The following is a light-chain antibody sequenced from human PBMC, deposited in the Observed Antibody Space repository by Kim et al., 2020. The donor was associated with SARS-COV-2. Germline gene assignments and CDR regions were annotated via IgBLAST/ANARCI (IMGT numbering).Light chain of an antibody. CDR1: QDINNN. Sequence: ASVGDKVTLSCRARQDINNNLVWFQQKPGKAPRCLIYAASSWESGVPERFSGSGSGTDFTLTISSLQPEDFATYYCQQYHSSPVTFGQGTRVEIK. J-gene: IGKJ5*01. V-gene: IGKV1-16*01. CDR2: AAS. CDR3: QQYHSSPVT.